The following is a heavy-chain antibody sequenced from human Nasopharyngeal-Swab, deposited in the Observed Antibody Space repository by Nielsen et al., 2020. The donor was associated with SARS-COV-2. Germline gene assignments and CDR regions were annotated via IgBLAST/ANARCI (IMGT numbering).Heavy chain of an antibody. Sequence: SVKVSCKASGGTFSSYAISWVRQAPGQGLEWMGRIIPILGIANYAQKFQGRVTITADKSTSTAYMELSSLRSEDTAVYYCHVDRVSGSEDSYYFHAMDVWGQGTTVTVSS. CDR3: HVDRVSGSEDSYYFHAMDV. CDR2: IIPILGIA. D-gene: IGHD6-19*01. J-gene: IGHJ6*02. CDR1: GGTFSSYA. V-gene: IGHV1-69*04.